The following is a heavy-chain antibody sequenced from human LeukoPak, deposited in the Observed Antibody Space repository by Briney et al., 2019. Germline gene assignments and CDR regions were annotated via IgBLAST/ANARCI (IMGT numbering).Heavy chain of an antibody. J-gene: IGHJ4*02. CDR1: GGSISSYY. V-gene: IGHV4-59*08. Sequence: SETLSLTCTVSGGSISSYYWSWIRQPPEKGLEWIGYIVNSGSTSYNPSLKSRVTISIDTSKKQFSLKVSSVTAADTAVYYCARRTYGDFFDYWGQGTLVTVSS. CDR2: IVNSGST. CDR3: ARRTYGDFFDY. D-gene: IGHD4-17*01.